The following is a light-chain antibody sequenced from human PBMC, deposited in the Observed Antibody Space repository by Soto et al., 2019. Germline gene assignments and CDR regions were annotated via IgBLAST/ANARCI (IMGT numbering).Light chain of an antibody. Sequence: DIPLTQSPSFLSASVGDRVTITCRASQGISSYLAWYQQKPGKAPKLPIYAASTLQSGVPSRFSGSESGTEFTLTISSLQPEDFATYYCQQLNSYPFTFGGGTKVEIK. V-gene: IGKV1-9*01. CDR1: QGISSY. CDR3: QQLNSYPFT. J-gene: IGKJ4*01. CDR2: AAS.